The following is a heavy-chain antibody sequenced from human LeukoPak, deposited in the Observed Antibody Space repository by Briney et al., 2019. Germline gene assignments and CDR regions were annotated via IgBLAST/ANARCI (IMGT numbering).Heavy chain of an antibody. J-gene: IGHJ6*02. D-gene: IGHD6-13*01. CDR2: ISAYNGNT. CDR1: GYTFTSYG. Sequence: ASVKVSCKASGYTFTSYGISWVRQAPGQGLEWMGWISAYNGNTNYAQKLQGRVTMTTDTSTSTAYMELRSPRSDDTAVYYCARGYSSSYYYYGMDVWGQGTTVTVSS. CDR3: ARGYSSSYYYYGMDV. V-gene: IGHV1-18*01.